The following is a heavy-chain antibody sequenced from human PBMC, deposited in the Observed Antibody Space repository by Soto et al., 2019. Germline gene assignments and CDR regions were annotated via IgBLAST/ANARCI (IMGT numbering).Heavy chain of an antibody. CDR1: GFTFSSYW. CDR2: IKQDGSEK. J-gene: IGHJ6*02. D-gene: IGHD6-13*01. V-gene: IGHV3-7*03. Sequence: PGGSLRLSCAASGFTFSSYWMSWVRQAPGKGLEWVANIKQDGSEKYYVDSVKGRFTISRDNAKNSLYLQMNSLRAEDTAVYDCARDPIAAAGTRNYYYYYGMDVWGQGTTVTVSS. CDR3: ARDPIAAAGTRNYYYYYGMDV.